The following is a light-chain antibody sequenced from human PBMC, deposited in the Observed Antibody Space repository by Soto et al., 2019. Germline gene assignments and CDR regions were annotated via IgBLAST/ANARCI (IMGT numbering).Light chain of an antibody. CDR2: LGS. CDR3: MQALQTPRT. Sequence: DIVMTQSPLSLPVTPGEPASISCRSSQSLLHSNGYNYLDWYLQKPGQSPQLLIYLGSSRASGVPDRFSGSGSGTDFTLRISRVEAEDVGVYYCMQALQTPRTFGQGTNVEIK. CDR1: QSLLHSNGYNY. J-gene: IGKJ1*01. V-gene: IGKV2-28*01.